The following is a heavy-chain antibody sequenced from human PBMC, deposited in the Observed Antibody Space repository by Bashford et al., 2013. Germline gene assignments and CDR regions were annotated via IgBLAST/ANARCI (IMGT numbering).Heavy chain of an antibody. J-gene: IGHJ4*02. CDR2: LLQWGAP. CDR1: GGLHQHWWLS. Sequence: SETLSLTCTVSGGLHQHWWLSLELDPPAPREGPGVDWVHLLQWGAPPTTRPFESRVTISVDTSKNQFSLKLSSVTAADTAVYYCARSHHFDYWGQGTLVTVS. CDR3: ARSHHFDY. V-gene: IGHV4-31*03.